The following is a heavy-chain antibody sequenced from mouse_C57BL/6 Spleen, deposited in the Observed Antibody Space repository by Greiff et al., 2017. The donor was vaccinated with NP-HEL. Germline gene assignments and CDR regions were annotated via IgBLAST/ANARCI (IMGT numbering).Heavy chain of an antibody. CDR3: ARVDYGSSFFDY. D-gene: IGHD1-1*01. CDR1: GFTFSSYG. V-gene: IGHV5-6*01. CDR2: ISSGGSYT. Sequence: EVKLVESGGDLVKPGGSLKLSCAASGFTFSSYGMSWVRQTPDKRLEWVATISSGGSYTYYPDSVKGRFTISRDNAKNTLYLQMSSLKSEDTAMYYCARVDYGSSFFDYWGQGTTLTVSS. J-gene: IGHJ2*01.